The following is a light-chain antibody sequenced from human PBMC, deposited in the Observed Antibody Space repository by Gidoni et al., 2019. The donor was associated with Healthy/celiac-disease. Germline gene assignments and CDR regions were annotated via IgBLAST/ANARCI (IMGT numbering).Light chain of an antibody. CDR3: QQYNNWPPLT. V-gene: IGKV3-15*01. CDR2: GAS. J-gene: IGKJ4*01. CDR1: QSVSSN. Sequence: IVLTQSPATLSVSPGERATLSCRASQSVSSNLAWYQHQPGQAHRLLIYGASTRDTGIPARFSGSGSGTEFTLTISSLQSEDGAVYYCQQYNNWPPLTFGGGTKVEIK.